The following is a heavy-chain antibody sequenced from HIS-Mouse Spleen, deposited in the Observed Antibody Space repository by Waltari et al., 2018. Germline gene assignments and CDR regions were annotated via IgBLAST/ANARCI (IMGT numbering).Heavy chain of an antibody. CDR3: AREIPYSSSWYDWYFDL. Sequence: QLQLQESGPGLVKPSETLSLTCTVSGGSISSSSYSRCWIRQPPGKGLEWIGSIDYSGSTYYNPSLKSRVTISVDTSKNQFSLKLSSVTAADTAVYYCAREIPYSSSWYDWYFDLWGRGTLVTVSS. CDR1: GGSISSSSYS. V-gene: IGHV4-39*07. J-gene: IGHJ2*01. CDR2: IDYSGST. D-gene: IGHD6-13*01.